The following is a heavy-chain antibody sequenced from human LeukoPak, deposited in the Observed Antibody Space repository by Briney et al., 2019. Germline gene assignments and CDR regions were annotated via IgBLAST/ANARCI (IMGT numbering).Heavy chain of an antibody. D-gene: IGHD3-22*01. CDR3: ARVTYYYDSSGYYYDLYYFDY. Sequence: SETLSLTCAVSGGSISSSNWWSWVRQPPGKGLEWIGEIYHSGSTNYNPSLKSRVTISVDTSKNQFSLKLSSVTAADTAVYYCARVTYYYDSSGYYYDLYYFDYWGQGTLVTVSS. CDR2: IYHSGST. V-gene: IGHV4-4*02. J-gene: IGHJ4*02. CDR1: GGSISSSNW.